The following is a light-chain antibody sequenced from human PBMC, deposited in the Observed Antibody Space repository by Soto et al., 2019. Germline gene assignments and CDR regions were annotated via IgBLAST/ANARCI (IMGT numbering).Light chain of an antibody. J-gene: IGLJ3*02. CDR3: SSYTTSSTVV. V-gene: IGLV2-14*01. CDR2: EVT. Sequence: QSALTQPASVAGSPGQSITVSCTGTSSDVGHYDYVSWYQQHPGKAPKLIIYEVTNRPSGVSNRFSGSKSGNTASLTISGLQAEDEADYYCSSYTTSSTVVFGGGTKLTVL. CDR1: SSDVGHYDY.